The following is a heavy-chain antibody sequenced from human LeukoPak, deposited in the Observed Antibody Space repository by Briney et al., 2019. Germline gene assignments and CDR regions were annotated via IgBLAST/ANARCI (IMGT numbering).Heavy chain of an antibody. D-gene: IGHD5-24*01. V-gene: IGHV4-39*07. J-gene: IGHJ4*02. CDR2: IYYSGST. Sequence: SETLSLTCTVSGGSISSSSYYWGWIRQPPGKGLEWNGSIYYSGSTYYNPSLKSRVTISVDTSKNQFSLKLSSVTAADTAVYYCARVRRDGYNSPDYWGQGTLVTVSS. CDR3: ARVRRDGYNSPDY. CDR1: GGSISSSSYY.